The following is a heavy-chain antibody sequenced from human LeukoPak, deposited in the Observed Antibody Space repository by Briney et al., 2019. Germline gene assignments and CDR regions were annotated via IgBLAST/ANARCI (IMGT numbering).Heavy chain of an antibody. D-gene: IGHD6-13*01. V-gene: IGHV4-34*01. CDR1: GGSFSGYY. CDR2: INHSGST. J-gene: IGHJ4*02. CDR3: ARHRAAIAAAPFDY. Sequence: SETLSLTCAVYGGSFSGYYWSWIRQPPGKGLEWIGEINHSGSTNYNPSLKSRVTISVDTSKNQFSLKLSSVTAADTTVYYCARHRAAIAAAPFDYWGQGTLVTVSS.